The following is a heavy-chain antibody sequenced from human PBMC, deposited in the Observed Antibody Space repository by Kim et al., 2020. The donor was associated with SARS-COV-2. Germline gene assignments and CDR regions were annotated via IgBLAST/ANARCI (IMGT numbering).Heavy chain of an antibody. CDR3: ARDWQPVLDF. V-gene: IGHV1-69*13. J-gene: IGHJ4*02. CDR1: GDNFKASV. CDR2: FFPVFAKP. Sequence: SVKVSCKASGDNFKASVITGCQQPPAQGLEWRGTFFPVFAKPNSDPRSKGRVTKTPADSTNRAYMELRSLKSADTAVYYCARDWQPVLDFWAQGSLFTV. D-gene: IGHD6-6*01.